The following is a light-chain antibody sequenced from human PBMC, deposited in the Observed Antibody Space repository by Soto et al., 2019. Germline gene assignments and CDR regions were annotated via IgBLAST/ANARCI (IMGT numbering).Light chain of an antibody. J-gene: IGLJ3*02. V-gene: IGLV2-8*01. CDR2: EVS. CDR3: SSYAGTNKV. Sequence: QSALTQPPSASGSPGQSVTISCTGTSGDVGGHNFVSWYQFHPGKAPKPIIYEVSKRPSGVPNRFSGSKSDNTASLTVSGLQAEDEADYFCSSYAGTNKVFGGGTKVTVL. CDR1: SGDVGGHNF.